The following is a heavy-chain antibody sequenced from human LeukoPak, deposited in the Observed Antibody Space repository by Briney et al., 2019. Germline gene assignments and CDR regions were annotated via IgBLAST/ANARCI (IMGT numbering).Heavy chain of an antibody. CDR3: ARGHRPAYDSSGYYPRGAFDI. CDR2: MYHSGST. Sequence: SETLSLTCSVSGYSISSAYYWGWIRQPPGKGLEWIGTMYHSGSTNYNPSLKSRVTISVDTSKNQFSLKLSSVTAADTAVYYCARGHRPAYDSSGYYPRGAFDIWGQGTMVTVSS. CDR1: GYSISSAYY. D-gene: IGHD3-22*01. J-gene: IGHJ3*02. V-gene: IGHV4-38-2*02.